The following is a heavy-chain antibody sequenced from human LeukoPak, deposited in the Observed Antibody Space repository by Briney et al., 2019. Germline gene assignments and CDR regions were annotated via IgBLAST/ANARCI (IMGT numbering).Heavy chain of an antibody. J-gene: IGHJ4*02. CDR3: ARDDYNRH. Sequence: PGGSLRLSCAASGFTFSSYWMHWVRQAPGKGLVWVSRIRSDGSSTTYADSVKGRFTISRDNTKNTSYLQMNSLRADDTAVYYCARDDYNRHWGQGTLVTVSS. V-gene: IGHV3-74*01. CDR2: IRSDGSST. CDR1: GFTFSSYW. D-gene: IGHD4-11*01.